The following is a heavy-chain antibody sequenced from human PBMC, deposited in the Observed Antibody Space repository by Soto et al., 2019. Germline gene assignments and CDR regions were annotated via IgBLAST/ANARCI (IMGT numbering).Heavy chain of an antibody. CDR2: ISYDGSNK. J-gene: IGHJ6*02. CDR3: AREATYYYGSGSYYGYYYGMDV. CDR1: GFTFSSYA. V-gene: IGHV3-30-3*01. Sequence: GGSLRLSCAASGFTFSSYAMHWVRQAPGKGLEWVAVISYDGSNKYYADSVKGRFTISRDNSKNTLYLQMNSLRAEDTAVYYCAREATYYYGSGSYYGYYYGMDVWGQGTTVTVSS. D-gene: IGHD3-10*01.